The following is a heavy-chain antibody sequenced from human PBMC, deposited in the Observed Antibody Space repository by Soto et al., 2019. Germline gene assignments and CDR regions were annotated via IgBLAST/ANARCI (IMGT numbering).Heavy chain of an antibody. J-gene: IGHJ4*02. CDR2: INPNGGST. Sequence: QVRLVQSGAEVKKPGASVKVSCKASGYIFTNYYIHWVRQAPGQGLEWIAIINPNGGSTKCAQEFQGRITLTRDTSTSTVYMDLSSLTSEDTAVYYCARGLYSGDKWGQGTLVTVSS. CDR1: GYIFTNYY. D-gene: IGHD2-21*01. CDR3: ARGLYSGDK. V-gene: IGHV1-46*01.